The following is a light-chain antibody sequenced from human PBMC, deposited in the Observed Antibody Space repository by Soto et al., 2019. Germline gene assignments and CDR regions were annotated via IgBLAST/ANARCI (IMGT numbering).Light chain of an antibody. CDR3: SSYTTSSTVV. Sequence: QSVLTHPSSVSGSPVQSITISFTVTIIDIGYYNYVSWYQQHPGKAPKLMIYEVSNRPSGVSNRFSGSKSANTASLTISGLQAEEEADYHCSSYTTSSTVVFGTGTKVNVL. CDR1: IIDIGYYNY. CDR2: EVS. J-gene: IGLJ1*01. V-gene: IGLV2-14*01.